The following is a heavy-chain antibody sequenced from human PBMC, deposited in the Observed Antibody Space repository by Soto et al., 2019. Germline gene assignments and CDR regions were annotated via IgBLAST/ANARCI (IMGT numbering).Heavy chain of an antibody. CDR2: IYYSGST. CDR1: GGSISSYY. V-gene: IGHV4-59*08. J-gene: IGHJ4*02. CDR3: ARHANYGDYSFDY. D-gene: IGHD4-17*01. Sequence: PSETLSLTCTVSGGSISSYYWSWIRQPPGKGLEWIGYIYYSGSTNYNPSLKSRVTISVDTSKNQFSLKLSSVTAADTAVYYRARHANYGDYSFDYWGQGTLVTVSS.